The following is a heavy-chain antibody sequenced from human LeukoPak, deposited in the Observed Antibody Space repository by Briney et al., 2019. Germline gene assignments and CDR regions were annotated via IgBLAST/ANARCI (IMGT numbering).Heavy chain of an antibody. J-gene: IGHJ4*02. CDR3: AREREREKHDYGGNSCDY. D-gene: IGHD4-23*01. V-gene: IGHV3-21*01. Sequence: GGSLRLSCAASGFTFSSYSMNWVRQAPGKGLEWVSSISSSSSYIYYADSVKGRFTISRDNAKNSLYLQMNSLRAEDTAVYYCAREREREKHDYGGNSCDYWGQGTLVTVSS. CDR1: GFTFSSYS. CDR2: ISSSSSYI.